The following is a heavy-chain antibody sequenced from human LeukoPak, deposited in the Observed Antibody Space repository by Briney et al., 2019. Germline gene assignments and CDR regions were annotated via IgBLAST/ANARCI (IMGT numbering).Heavy chain of an antibody. Sequence: GRSLRLSCAASGLTFSTYAMHWVRQAPGKGLEWVAVISYDGSKKHYADSVKGRFTISRDNSKNTLYLQMNSLRSGDTAVYYCARVPPHCSGGRCYLELDYYYGMDVWGQGTTVPVSS. CDR1: GLTFSTYA. J-gene: IGHJ6*02. CDR3: ARVPPHCSGGRCYLELDYYYGMDV. V-gene: IGHV3-30-3*01. CDR2: ISYDGSKK. D-gene: IGHD2-15*01.